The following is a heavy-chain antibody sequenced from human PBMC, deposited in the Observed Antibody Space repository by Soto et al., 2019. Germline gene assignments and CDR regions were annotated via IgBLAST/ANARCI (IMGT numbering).Heavy chain of an antibody. CDR3: APPPYGGCFDT. V-gene: IGHV4-39*01. CDR1: GGSISSSSYY. D-gene: IGHD4-17*01. J-gene: IGHJ5*02. Sequence: PSETLSLTCTVSGGSISSSSYYWGWIRQPPGKGLEWIGSIYYSGSTYYNPSLKSRVTISVDTSKNQFSLKLSSVTAADPAVYYCAPPPYGGCFDTWGQGTLVTVSS. CDR2: IYYSGST.